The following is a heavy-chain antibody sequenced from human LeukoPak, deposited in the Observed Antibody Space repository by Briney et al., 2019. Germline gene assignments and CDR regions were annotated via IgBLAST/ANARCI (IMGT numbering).Heavy chain of an antibody. V-gene: IGHV3-30*02. J-gene: IGHJ4*02. CDR3: AKDSGYSYGYLFDY. CDR1: GFTFSSYG. CDR2: IRYDGSNK. D-gene: IGHD5-18*01. Sequence: GGSLRLSCAASGFTFSSYGKHWVRQAPGKGLEWVAFIRYDGSNKYYADSVKGRFTISRDNSKNTLYLQMNSLRAEDTAVYYCAKDSGYSYGYLFDYWGQGTLVTVSS.